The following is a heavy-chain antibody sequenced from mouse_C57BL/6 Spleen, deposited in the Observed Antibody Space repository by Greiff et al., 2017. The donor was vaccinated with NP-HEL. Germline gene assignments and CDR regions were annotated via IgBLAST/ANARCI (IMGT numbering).Heavy chain of an antibody. CDR3: AREGGTWAMDY. CDR1: GYTFTSYW. D-gene: IGHD3-3*01. J-gene: IGHJ4*01. Sequence: QVHVKQPGTELVKPGASVKLSCKASGYTFTSYWMHWVKQRPGQGLEWIGNINPSNGGTNYNEKFKSKATLTVDKSSSTAYMQLSSLTSEDSAVYYCAREGGTWAMDYWGQGTSVTVSS. V-gene: IGHV1-53*01. CDR2: INPSNGGT.